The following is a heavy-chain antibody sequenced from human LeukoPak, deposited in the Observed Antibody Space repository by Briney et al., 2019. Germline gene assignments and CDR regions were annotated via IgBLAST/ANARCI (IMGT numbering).Heavy chain of an antibody. D-gene: IGHD3/OR15-3a*01. Sequence: PSQTLSLTCTVSGGSISRSSSYWSWVRQPAGKGLEWIGRIYASGSTNYNPSLKSRVPISVVTSKNQLSLKLTSVTAADTAVYYCAGAPAGSLDWRSPIDYWGQGNLVTVAS. J-gene: IGHJ4*02. CDR1: GGSISRSSSY. V-gene: IGHV4-61*02. CDR2: IYASGST. CDR3: AGAPAGSLDWRSPIDY.